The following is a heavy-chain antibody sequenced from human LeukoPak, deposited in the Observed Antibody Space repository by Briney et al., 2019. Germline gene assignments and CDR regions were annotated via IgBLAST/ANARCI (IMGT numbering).Heavy chain of an antibody. CDR3: ARESSSTSCPFDY. J-gene: IGHJ4*02. CDR2: IIPIFGTA. D-gene: IGHD2-2*01. V-gene: IGHV1-69*01. Sequence: SVKVSCKASGGTFSSYAISWARQAPGQGLEWMGGIIPIFGTANYAQKFQGRVTITADESTSTAYMELSSLRSEDTAVYYCARESSSTSCPFDYWGQGTLVTVSS. CDR1: GGTFSSYA.